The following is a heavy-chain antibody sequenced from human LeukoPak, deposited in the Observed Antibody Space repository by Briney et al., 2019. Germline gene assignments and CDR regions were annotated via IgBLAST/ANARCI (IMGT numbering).Heavy chain of an antibody. V-gene: IGHV3-53*01. D-gene: IGHD5-12*01. J-gene: IGHJ6*02. CDR3: AREGYSGYPGYYYYGMDV. CDR2: IYSGGST. Sequence: GGSLRLSCAASGFTFSYAWMHWVRQAPGKGLEWVSVIYSGGSTDYADSVKGRFTISRDNSKNTLYLQMNSLRADDTAVYYCAREGYSGYPGYYYYGMDVWGQGTTVTVSS. CDR1: GFTFSYAW.